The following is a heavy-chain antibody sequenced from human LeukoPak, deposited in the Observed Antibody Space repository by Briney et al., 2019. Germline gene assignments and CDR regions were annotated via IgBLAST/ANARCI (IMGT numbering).Heavy chain of an antibody. CDR2: ISGSGGST. J-gene: IGHJ4*02. CDR3: AKGRTVVPDYFDY. V-gene: IGHV3-23*01. D-gene: IGHD3-22*01. CDR1: GFTFSSYD. Sequence: GGSLRLSCAASGFTFSSYDMSWVRQAPGKGLEWVSAISGSGGSTYYADSVKGRFTISRDNSKNTLYLQMNSLRAEDTAVYYCAKGRTVVPDYFDYWGQGTLVTVSS.